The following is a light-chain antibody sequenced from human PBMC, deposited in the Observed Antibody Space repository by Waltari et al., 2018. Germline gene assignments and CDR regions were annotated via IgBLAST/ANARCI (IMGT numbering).Light chain of an antibody. CDR2: RNN. CDR3: AAWDASLSAWL. CDR1: SSNIGSNY. V-gene: IGLV1-47*01. Sequence: QSVLTQPPSASGTPGQRVTISCSGSSSNIGSNYVYRYQHLPGTAPKLLIYRNNQRPSGVPGRFSGSKSDTSASLAISGLRSEDEADYYCAAWDASLSAWLFGGGTKVTVL. J-gene: IGLJ3*02.